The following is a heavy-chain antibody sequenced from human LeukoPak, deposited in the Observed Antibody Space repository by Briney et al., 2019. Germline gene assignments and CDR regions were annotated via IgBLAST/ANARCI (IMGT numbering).Heavy chain of an antibody. CDR2: IYYSGST. Sequence: PSQTLSLTCTVSGGSISSGDYYWSWIRQPPGKGLEWIGYIYYSGSTYYNPSLKSRVTISVDTSKSQFSLKLSSVTAADTAVYYCAGAYALGAYGMDVWGQGTTVTVSS. CDR3: AGAYALGAYGMDV. CDR1: GGSISSGDYY. V-gene: IGHV4-30-4*01. J-gene: IGHJ6*02. D-gene: IGHD1-26*01.